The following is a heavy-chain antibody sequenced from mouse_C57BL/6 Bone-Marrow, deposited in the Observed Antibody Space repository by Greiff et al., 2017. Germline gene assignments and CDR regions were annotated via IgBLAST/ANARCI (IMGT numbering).Heavy chain of an antibody. Sequence: QVQLQQPGAELVRPGTSVKLSCKASGYTFTSYWMHWVKQRPGQGLEWIGVIDPSDSYTNYNQKFKGKATLTVDTSSSTAYMQLSSLTSEDSAVYYCARPGTWYWYFDVWGTGTTVTVSS. CDR1: GYTFTSYW. CDR2: IDPSDSYT. J-gene: IGHJ1*03. D-gene: IGHD4-1*01. CDR3: ARPGTWYWYFDV. V-gene: IGHV1-59*01.